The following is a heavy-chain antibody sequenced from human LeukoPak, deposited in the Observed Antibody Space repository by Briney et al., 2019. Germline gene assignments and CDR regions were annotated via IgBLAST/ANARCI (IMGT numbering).Heavy chain of an antibody. CDR1: GFTFSSYW. CDR2: IKQDGSEK. CDR3: ARDGLTHTYYDFWSGYNYYYYGMDV. Sequence: PGGSLRLSCAASGFTFSSYWMSWVRQAPGKGLEWVANIKQDGSEKYYVDSVKGRFTISRDNAKNSLYLQMNSLRAEDTAVYHCARDGLTHTYYDFWSGYNYYYYGMDVWGQGTTVTVSS. V-gene: IGHV3-7*01. J-gene: IGHJ6*02. D-gene: IGHD3-3*01.